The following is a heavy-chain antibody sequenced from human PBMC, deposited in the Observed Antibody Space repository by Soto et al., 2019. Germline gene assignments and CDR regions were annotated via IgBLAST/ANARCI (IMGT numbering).Heavy chain of an antibody. CDR3: AKGIVVAQGYWFFDL. D-gene: IGHD3-22*01. J-gene: IGHJ2*01. Sequence: PGGSLRLSCAASGFTFRSDGMSWVRQPPGKGLEWVSGFSGSGGHTYYADSVMGRFTISSDNSKRTLLLQMNSLRAEDTAIYYCAKGIVVAQGYWFFDLWGRGTLVTSPQ. V-gene: IGHV3-23*01. CDR2: FSGSGGHT. CDR1: GFTFRSDG.